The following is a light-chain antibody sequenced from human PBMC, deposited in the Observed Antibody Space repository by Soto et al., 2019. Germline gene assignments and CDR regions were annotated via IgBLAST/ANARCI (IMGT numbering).Light chain of an antibody. Sequence: AIQVTQSPSSLSASVGDRVTITCRASQGISSALVWYQQKPGKAPKLLIYDASTLESGVPSRFSGSGYGTDFTLTISRLEPEDFAVYYCQQYGSSSYTFGQGTRLEIK. CDR2: DAS. V-gene: IGKV1-13*02. J-gene: IGKJ2*01. CDR3: QQYGSSSYT. CDR1: QGISSA.